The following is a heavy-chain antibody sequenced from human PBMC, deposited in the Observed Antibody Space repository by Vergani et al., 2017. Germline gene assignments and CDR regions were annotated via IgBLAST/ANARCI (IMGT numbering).Heavy chain of an antibody. D-gene: IGHD2-21*01. CDR3: TRHVPCGDGACLHFDH. CDR1: GYTFTRYW. J-gene: IGHJ4*02. V-gene: IGHV5-51*01. CDR2: VYPGDSDT. Sequence: EVQLEQSGAEVKKPGESLKISCKASGYTFTRYWIGWVRHMPGKGLEWMGIVYPGDSDTRYSPSFEGQVTISADKSTNTAYLQWRSLKASDTATYYCTRHVPCGDGACLHFDHWGQGTQVTVSS.